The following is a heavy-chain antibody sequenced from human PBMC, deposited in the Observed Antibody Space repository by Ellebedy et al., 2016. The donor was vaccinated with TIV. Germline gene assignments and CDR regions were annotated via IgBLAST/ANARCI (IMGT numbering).Heavy chain of an antibody. D-gene: IGHD6-13*01. V-gene: IGHV3-9*01. CDR3: AKGAFSSSWYLDGNFDL. CDR1: GFTFDDYA. CDR2: ISWNSGSI. Sequence: SLKISCAASGFTFDDYAMHWVRQAPGKGLEWVSGISWNSGSIGYADSVKGRFTISRDNAKNSLYLQMNSLRAEDTALYYCAKGAFSSSWYLDGNFDLWGRGTLVTVSS. J-gene: IGHJ2*01.